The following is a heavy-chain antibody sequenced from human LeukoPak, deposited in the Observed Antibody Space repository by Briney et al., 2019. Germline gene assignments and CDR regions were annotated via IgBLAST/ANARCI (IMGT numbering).Heavy chain of an antibody. CDR3: ATRNSGSYSI. V-gene: IGHV4-34*01. CDR2: INHSGST. D-gene: IGHD1-26*01. Sequence: PSETLSLTCAVYGGSFSGYYWSWIRQPPGKGLEWIGEINHSGSTNYNPSLKSRVTISVDTSKNQFSLKLSSVTAADTAVYYCATRNSGSYSIWGQGTMVIVSS. J-gene: IGHJ3*02. CDR1: GGSFSGYY.